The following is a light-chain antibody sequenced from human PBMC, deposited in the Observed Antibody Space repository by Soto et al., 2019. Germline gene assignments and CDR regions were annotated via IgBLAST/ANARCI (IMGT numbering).Light chain of an antibody. Sequence: QLVLTQSPSASASLGASVKLTCTLSSGHSSYAIAWHQQQPEKGPRYLMKLNSDGSHSKGDGIPDRFSGFSSGAERYLTISSLQSEDEADYYCQTWGTGPVVFGGGTKLTVL. CDR1: SGHSSYA. CDR2: LNSDGSH. J-gene: IGLJ2*01. V-gene: IGLV4-69*01. CDR3: QTWGTGPVV.